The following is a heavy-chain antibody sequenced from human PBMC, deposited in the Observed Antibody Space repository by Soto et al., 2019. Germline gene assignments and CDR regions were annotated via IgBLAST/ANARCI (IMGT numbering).Heavy chain of an antibody. D-gene: IGHD2-2*01. V-gene: IGHV1-69*02. CDR2: IIPILGIA. CDR1: GGTFSSYT. Sequence: QVQLVQSGAEVKKPGSSVKVSCKASGGTFSSYTISWVRQAPGQGLEWMGRIIPILGIANYAQKFQGRVTITADKSTSTAYMELSSLRSEDTAVYYCASNRYCSSTSCSRVYYYYGMDVWGQGTMVTVSS. J-gene: IGHJ6*02. CDR3: ASNRYCSSTSCSRVYYYYGMDV.